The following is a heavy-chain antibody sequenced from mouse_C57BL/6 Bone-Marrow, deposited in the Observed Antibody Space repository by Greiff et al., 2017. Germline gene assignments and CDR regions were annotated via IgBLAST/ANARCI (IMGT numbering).Heavy chain of an antibody. CDR3: ARGDYYGSYYFDY. CDR1: GYTFTSYG. D-gene: IGHD1-1*01. J-gene: IGHJ2*01. CDR2: IYPRSGNT. Sequence: QLQQSGAELARPGASVKLSCKASGYTFTSYGISWVKQRTGQGLEWIGEIYPRSGNTYYNEKFKGKATLTADKSSSTAYMELRSLTSEDSAVYYCARGDYYGSYYFDYWGQGTTLTVSS. V-gene: IGHV1-81*01.